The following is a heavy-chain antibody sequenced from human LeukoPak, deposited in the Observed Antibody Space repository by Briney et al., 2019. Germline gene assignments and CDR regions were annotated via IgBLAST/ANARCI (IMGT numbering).Heavy chain of an antibody. CDR2: INHSGST. J-gene: IGHJ4*02. D-gene: IGHD3-22*01. Sequence: SETLSLTCTVSGGSISSYYWSWIRQPPGKGLEWIGEINHSGSTNYNPSLKSRVTISVDTSKNQFSLKLSSVTAADTAVYYCARGANYYDSSGYLLGRYFDYWGQGTLVTVSS. CDR1: GGSISSYY. CDR3: ARGANYYDSSGYLLGRYFDY. V-gene: IGHV4-34*01.